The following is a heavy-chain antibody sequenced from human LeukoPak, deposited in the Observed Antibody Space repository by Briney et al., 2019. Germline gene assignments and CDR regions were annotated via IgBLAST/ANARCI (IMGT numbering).Heavy chain of an antibody. V-gene: IGHV3-48*03. CDR2: ISSSGSAV. CDR3: ASRGYYYGFAY. J-gene: IGHJ4*02. D-gene: IGHD3-22*01. CDR1: GFTFSSSE. Sequence: GGSLRLSCAASGFTFSSSEMNWVRQAPGKGLEWVSYISSSGSAVSHADFVKGRFTISRDNAKNSLYLQMNSLRAEDTAVYYCASRGYYYGFAYWGQGTLVTVSS.